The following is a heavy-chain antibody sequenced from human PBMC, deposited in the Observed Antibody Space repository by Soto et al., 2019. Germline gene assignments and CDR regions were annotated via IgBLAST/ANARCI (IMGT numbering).Heavy chain of an antibody. J-gene: IGHJ6*02. V-gene: IGHV5-10-1*01. Sequence: PGESLKISCKGSGYSFTSYWISWVRQMPGKGLEWMGRIDPSDSYTNYSPSFQGHVTISADKSISTAYLQWSSLKASDTAMYYCAHIGELSHTPYYYYGMDVWGQGTTVTVSS. CDR3: AHIGELSHTPYYYYGMDV. D-gene: IGHD3-10*01. CDR1: GYSFTSYW. CDR2: IDPSDSYT.